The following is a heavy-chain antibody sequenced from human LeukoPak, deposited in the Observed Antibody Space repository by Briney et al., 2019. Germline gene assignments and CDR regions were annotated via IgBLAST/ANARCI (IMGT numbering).Heavy chain of an antibody. V-gene: IGHV1-69*05. Sequence: SVKVSCKASGGTFSSYAISWVRQAPGQGLEWMGGIIPIFGTANYAQKFQGRVTITTDESTSTAYMELSSLRSEDTAVYYRARVEPDYGDYVNYYYMDVWGKGTTVTVSS. D-gene: IGHD4-17*01. CDR1: GGTFSSYA. CDR2: IIPIFGTA. J-gene: IGHJ6*03. CDR3: ARVEPDYGDYVNYYYMDV.